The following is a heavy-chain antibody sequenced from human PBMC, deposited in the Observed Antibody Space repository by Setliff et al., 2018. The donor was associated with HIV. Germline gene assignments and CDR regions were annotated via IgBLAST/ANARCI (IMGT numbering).Heavy chain of an antibody. CDR3: ARDPFGLLWFGETPYGMDV. J-gene: IGHJ6*02. CDR2: IIPILGIA. Sequence: ASVKVSCKASGGTFSSYAISWVRQAPGQGLEWMGGIIPILGIANYAQKSQGRVTITADKSTSTACVGVSSLRSEDTAVYYCARDPFGLLWFGETPYGMDVWGQGTTVTVSS. CDR1: GGTFSSYA. V-gene: IGHV1-69*10. D-gene: IGHD3-10*01.